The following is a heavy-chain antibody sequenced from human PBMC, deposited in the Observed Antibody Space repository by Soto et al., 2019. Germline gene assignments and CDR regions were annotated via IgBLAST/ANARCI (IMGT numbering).Heavy chain of an antibody. V-gene: IGHV3-11*05. J-gene: IGHJ4*02. CDR3: AKGRESSGSYRPFDY. Sequence: GGSLRLSCAASGFTFSDYYMSWIRQAPGKGLEWVSYISSSSGYTNYADSVKGRFTISRDNSKNTLYLQMNSLRAEDTAVYYCAKGRESSGSYRPFDYWGQGALVTVSS. CDR2: ISSSSGYT. D-gene: IGHD3-22*01. CDR1: GFTFSDYY.